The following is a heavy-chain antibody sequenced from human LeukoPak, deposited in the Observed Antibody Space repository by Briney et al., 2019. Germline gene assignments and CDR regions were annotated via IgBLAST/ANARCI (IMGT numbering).Heavy chain of an antibody. J-gene: IGHJ4*02. Sequence: GESLKISCKGSGYSFTSYWIGWVRQMPGKGLEWMGIIYPGDSDTRYSPSFQGQVTISADKSISTAYLQWSSLKASDTAMYYCARRRSYNSGSPYFDYWGQGTLVTVSS. D-gene: IGHD3-10*01. CDR2: IYPGDSDT. CDR3: ARRRSYNSGSPYFDY. V-gene: IGHV5-51*01. CDR1: GYSFTSYW.